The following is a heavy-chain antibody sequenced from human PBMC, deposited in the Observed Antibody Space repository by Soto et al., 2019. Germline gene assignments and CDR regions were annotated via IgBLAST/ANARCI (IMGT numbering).Heavy chain of an antibody. Sequence: EVQLVESGGGLVQPGRSLRLSCAASGFTFDDYAMHWVRQAPGKGLEWVSGISWNSGSIGYADSVKGRFTISRDNAKNSLYLQMNSLRAEDTALYYCAKDLFLNCSAGSCLPWGGMDVWGQGTTVTVSS. CDR1: GFTFDDYA. CDR3: AKDLFLNCSAGSCLPWGGMDV. V-gene: IGHV3-9*01. D-gene: IGHD2-15*01. CDR2: ISWNSGSI. J-gene: IGHJ6*02.